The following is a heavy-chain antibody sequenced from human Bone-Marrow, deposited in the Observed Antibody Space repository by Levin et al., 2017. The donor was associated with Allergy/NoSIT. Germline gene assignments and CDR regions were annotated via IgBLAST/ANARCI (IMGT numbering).Heavy chain of an antibody. CDR2: IYFTGSI. V-gene: IGHV4-59*01. Sequence: SETLSLTCTVSGGSMSKYYWSWIRQPPGKGLEWMGYIYFTGSINYNPSLKSRVTISVDAPTNQFSLNLSSVTAADTAVYYCARLRSSSRNLYNWFDPWGQGTLVTVSS. J-gene: IGHJ5*02. CDR1: GGSMSKYY. CDR3: ARLRSSSRNLYNWFDP. D-gene: IGHD2-2*01.